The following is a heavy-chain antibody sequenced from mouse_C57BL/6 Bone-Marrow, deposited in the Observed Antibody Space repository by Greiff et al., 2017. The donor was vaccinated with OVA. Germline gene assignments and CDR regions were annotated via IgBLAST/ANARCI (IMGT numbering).Heavy chain of an antibody. Sequence: QVQLQQPGAELVMPGASVKLSCKASGYTFTSYWMHWVKQRPGQGLEWIGEIDPSDSYTNYNQKFKGKSTLTVDKSSSTAYMQLSSLTSEDSAVYDCAGGDFAMDYWGQGTSVTVSS. CDR3: AGGDFAMDY. V-gene: IGHV1-69*01. CDR1: GYTFTSYW. J-gene: IGHJ4*01. CDR2: IDPSDSYT.